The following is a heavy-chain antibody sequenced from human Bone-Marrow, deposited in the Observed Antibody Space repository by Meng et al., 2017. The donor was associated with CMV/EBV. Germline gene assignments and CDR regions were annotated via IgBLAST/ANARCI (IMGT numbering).Heavy chain of an antibody. V-gene: IGHV4-59*01. J-gene: IGHJ4*02. CDR1: GGSISSYY. D-gene: IGHD3-10*01. CDR3: ARYRGYYGSGSFRLDY. CDR2: IYYSGST. Sequence: SETLSLTCTVSGGSISSYYWSWIRQPPGKGLEWIGYIYYSGSTNYNPSLKSRVTISVDTSKNQFSLKLSSVTAADTAVYYCARYRGYYGSGSFRLDYWGQGTLVTAPQ.